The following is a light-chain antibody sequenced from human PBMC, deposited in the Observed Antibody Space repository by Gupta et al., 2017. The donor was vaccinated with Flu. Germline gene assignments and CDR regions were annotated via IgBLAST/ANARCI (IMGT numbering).Light chain of an antibody. Sequence: DIQMTQSPSSLSASVGDRVTITCRASQSISNYLNWYQQKPGKAPQLLIFAASSLQSGVPSRFSGGGSGTDFTLTISSRQPEDFATYYCQQSDSTPQVTFGHGTKVDVK. CDR1: QSISNY. V-gene: IGKV1-39*01. CDR3: QQSDSTPQVT. J-gene: IGKJ3*01. CDR2: AAS.